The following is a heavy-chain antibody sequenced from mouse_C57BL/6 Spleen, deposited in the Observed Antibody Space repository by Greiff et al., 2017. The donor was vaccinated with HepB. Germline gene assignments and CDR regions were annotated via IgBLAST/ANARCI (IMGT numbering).Heavy chain of an antibody. Sequence: QVQLQQPGAELVRPGSSVKLSCKASGYTFTSYWMDWVKQRPGQGLEWIGNIYPSDSETHYNQKFKDKATLTVDKSSSTAYMQLSSLTSEDSAVYYCARTGDYDYSWFAYWGQGTLVTVSA. CDR2: IYPSDSET. CDR1: GYTFTSYW. V-gene: IGHV1-61*01. CDR3: ARTGDYDYSWFAY. D-gene: IGHD2-4*01. J-gene: IGHJ3*01.